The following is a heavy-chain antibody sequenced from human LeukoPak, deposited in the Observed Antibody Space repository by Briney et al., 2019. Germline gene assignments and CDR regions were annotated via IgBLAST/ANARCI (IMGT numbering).Heavy chain of an antibody. Sequence: ASVKVSCKASGYTFTGYYMHWVRQAPGQGLEWMGWSNPNSGGTNYAQKFQGRVTMTRDTSTSTVYMELSSLRSEDTAVYYCAREGGGMIVVGKFDYWGQGTLVTVSS. CDR2: SNPNSGGT. J-gene: IGHJ4*02. V-gene: IGHV1-2*02. CDR1: GYTFTGYY. CDR3: AREGGGMIVVGKFDY. D-gene: IGHD3-22*01.